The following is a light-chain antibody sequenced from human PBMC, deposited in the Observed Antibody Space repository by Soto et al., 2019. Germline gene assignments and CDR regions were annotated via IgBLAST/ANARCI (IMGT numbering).Light chain of an antibody. V-gene: IGLV2-14*01. CDR1: SSDVGGYNY. Sequence: QSLLTQPVSVSGSPGQSITISCTGTSSDVGGYNYVSWYQQHPGKAPKLMIYDVSNRPSGASNRFSGSKSGNTASLTISGLQAEDEADYYCSSYTSSSPYVFGTGTKVTVL. CDR2: DVS. CDR3: SSYTSSSPYV. J-gene: IGLJ1*01.